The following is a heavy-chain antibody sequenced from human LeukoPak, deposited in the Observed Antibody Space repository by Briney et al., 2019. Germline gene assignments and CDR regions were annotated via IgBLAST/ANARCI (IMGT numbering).Heavy chain of an antibody. D-gene: IGHD6-13*01. Sequence: GGSLRLSCAASGFTFSSYRMSWVRQAPGKGLEWVANIKQDGSEKYYVDSVKGRFTISRDNAKNSLYLQMNSLRAEDTAVYYCARDEDIAAAGTDFDYWGQGTLVTVSS. CDR2: IKQDGSEK. V-gene: IGHV3-7*04. J-gene: IGHJ4*02. CDR3: ARDEDIAAAGTDFDY. CDR1: GFTFSSYR.